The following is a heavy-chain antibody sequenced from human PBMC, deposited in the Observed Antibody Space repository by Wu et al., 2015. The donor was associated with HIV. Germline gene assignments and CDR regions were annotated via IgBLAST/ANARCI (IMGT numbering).Heavy chain of an antibody. V-gene: IGHV1-69*12. J-gene: IGHJ6*03. CDR2: IIPMFGTP. D-gene: IGHD2-2*01. CDR3: ARGSTYSCSTTVCPGGYYYIDV. Sequence: QVHLVQFGGEVKKPGSSVKVTCKASGDGFTNYAISWVRQAPGQGLEWMGGIIPMFGTPNYAQKFQGRATITADESTTTAYMELSSLRSEDTAVYYCARGSTYSCSTTVCPGGYYYIDVWGKGTTVTVSS. CDR1: GDGFTNYA.